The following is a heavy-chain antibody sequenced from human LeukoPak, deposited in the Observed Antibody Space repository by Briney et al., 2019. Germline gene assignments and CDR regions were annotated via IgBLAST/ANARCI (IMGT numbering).Heavy chain of an antibody. D-gene: IGHD3-3*01. V-gene: IGHV4-39*01. CDR2: IYSSGNT. CDR3: ARHSGLRSPFDP. CDR1: GGSISTTNYY. J-gene: IGHJ5*02. Sequence: SETLSLACTVSGGSISTTNYYWGWIRQPPGRDLEWIGSIYSSGNTYYNPSLESRVTISVDTSKNQLSLKLTSATAADTSVYYCARHSGLRSPFDPWGQGTLVTVSS.